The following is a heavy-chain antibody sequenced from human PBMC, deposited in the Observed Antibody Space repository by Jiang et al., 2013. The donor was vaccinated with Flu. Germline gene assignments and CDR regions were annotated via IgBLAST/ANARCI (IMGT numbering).Heavy chain of an antibody. J-gene: IGHJ5*02. CDR3: AREGVVVVATTPSSSFDP. Sequence: SLTCAISGDSVSSNSAAWNWIRQSPSRGLEWLGRTYYRSKWYNDYAVSVKSRITINPDTSKNQFSLQLNSVTPEDTAVYYCAREGVVVVATTPSSSFDPWGQGTLVTVSS. V-gene: IGHV6-1*01. CDR1: GDSVSSNSAA. CDR2: TYYRSKWYN. D-gene: IGHD2-15*01.